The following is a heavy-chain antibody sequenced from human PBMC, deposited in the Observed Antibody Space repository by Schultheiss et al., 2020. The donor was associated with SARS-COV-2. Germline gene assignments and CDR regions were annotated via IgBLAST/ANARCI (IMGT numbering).Heavy chain of an antibody. CDR1: GFTFSSYG. V-gene: IGHV3-30*12. CDR3: TTSLVGATTGRNDY. D-gene: IGHD1-26*01. CDR2: ISYDGSNK. Sequence: GGSLRLSCAASGFTFSSYGMHWVRQAPGKGLEWVAVISYDGSNKYYADSVKGRFTISRDNSKNTLYLEMNSLKTEDTAVYYCTTSLVGATTGRNDYWGQGGLVTVSS. J-gene: IGHJ4*02.